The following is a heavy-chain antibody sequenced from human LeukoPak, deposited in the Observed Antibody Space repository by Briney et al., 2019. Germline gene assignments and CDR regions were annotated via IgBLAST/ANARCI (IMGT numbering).Heavy chain of an antibody. V-gene: IGHV3-15*01. CDR3: TTDWTGTTPDY. Sequence: GGSLRLSCAASGFTFSNAWMSWVRQAPGKGLEWVGRIKSKTDGGTTDYAAPVKGRFTTSRDDSKNTLYLQMNSLKTEDTAVYYCTTDWTGTTPDYWGQGTLVTVSS. CDR2: IKSKTDGGTT. CDR1: GFTFSNAW. J-gene: IGHJ4*02. D-gene: IGHD1-7*01.